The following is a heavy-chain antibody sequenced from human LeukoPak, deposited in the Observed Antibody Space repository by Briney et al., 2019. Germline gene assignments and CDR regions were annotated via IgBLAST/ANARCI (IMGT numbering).Heavy chain of an antibody. CDR2: IYYSGST. Sequence: PSQTLSLTCTVSGGSISSGGYYWSWIRQHPGKGLEWIGYIYYSGSTYYNPSLKSRVTISVDTSKNQFSLKLSSVTAADTAVYYCARGDYGDYPPFDPWGQGTLVTVSS. V-gene: IGHV4-31*03. CDR3: ARGDYGDYPPFDP. J-gene: IGHJ5*02. D-gene: IGHD4-17*01. CDR1: GGSISSGGYY.